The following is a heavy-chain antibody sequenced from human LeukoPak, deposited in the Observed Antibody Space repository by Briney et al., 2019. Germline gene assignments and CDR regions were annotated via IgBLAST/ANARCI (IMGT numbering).Heavy chain of an antibody. D-gene: IGHD3-3*01. Sequence: GGSLRLSCAASGFTFSSYAMSWVRQAPGKGLEWVSAISGSGGSTYYADSVKGRFTISRDNSKNTLYLQMNNLRAEDTAVYYCAKDRVWGDFWSGYYTSYYYYYYMDVWGKGTTVTVSS. J-gene: IGHJ6*03. CDR3: AKDRVWGDFWSGYYTSYYYYYYMDV. CDR1: GFTFSSYA. CDR2: ISGSGGST. V-gene: IGHV3-23*01.